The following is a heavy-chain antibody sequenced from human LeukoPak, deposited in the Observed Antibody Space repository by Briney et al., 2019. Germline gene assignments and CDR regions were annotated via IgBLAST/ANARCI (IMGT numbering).Heavy chain of an antibody. D-gene: IGHD1-1*01. CDR3: AREIRETVFTRHHYYGIDV. J-gene: IGHJ6*02. V-gene: IGHV3-13*01. CDR1: GFTFSTYD. Sequence: GGSLRLSCAASGFTFSTYDMHWVRHVTGKGLEWVSAIGTVDYTYYLGSVKGRFTISRENAKNVLYLQISSLRVEDTAVYYCAREIRETVFTRHHYYGIDVWGQGTTVTVSS. CDR2: IGTVDYT.